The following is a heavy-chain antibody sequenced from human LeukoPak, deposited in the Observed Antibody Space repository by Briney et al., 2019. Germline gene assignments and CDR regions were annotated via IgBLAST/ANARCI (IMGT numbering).Heavy chain of an antibody. CDR2: INPNSGGT. CDR1: GYTFTGYY. D-gene: IGHD3-10*01. Sequence: ASVKVSCKASGYTFTGYYMHWVRQAPGQGLEWMGWINPNSGGTNYAQKFQGRVTMTRDTSISTAYMELSRLRSDDTAVYYCAVVTMVRGVISFDYWGQGTLVTVSS. J-gene: IGHJ4*02. V-gene: IGHV1-2*02. CDR3: AVVTMVRGVISFDY.